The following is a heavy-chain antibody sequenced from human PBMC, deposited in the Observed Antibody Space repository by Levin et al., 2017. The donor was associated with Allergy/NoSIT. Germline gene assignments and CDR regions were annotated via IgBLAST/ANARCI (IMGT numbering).Heavy chain of an antibody. CDR3: ARGPAMVPFDY. CDR1: GGSISSYY. Sequence: SETLSLTCTVSGGSISSYYWSWIRQPPGKGLEWIGYIYYSGSTNYNPSLKSRVTISVDTSKNQFSLKLSSVTAADTAVYYCARGPAMVPFDYWGQGTLVTVSS. D-gene: IGHD5-18*01. J-gene: IGHJ4*02. V-gene: IGHV4-59*01. CDR2: IYYSGST.